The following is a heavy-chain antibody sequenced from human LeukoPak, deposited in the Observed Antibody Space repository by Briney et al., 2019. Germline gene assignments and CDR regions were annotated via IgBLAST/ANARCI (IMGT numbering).Heavy chain of an antibody. Sequence: SQTLSLTRAISGDSVSSNSAAWNWIRQSPSRGLEWLGRTYYRSKWYNDYAVSVKSRITINPDTSMNQFSLQLNSVTPEDTAVYYCARGLYYYGSGSYSPDAFDIWGQGTMVTVSS. J-gene: IGHJ3*02. V-gene: IGHV6-1*01. CDR3: ARGLYYYGSGSYSPDAFDI. CDR1: GDSVSSNSAA. D-gene: IGHD3-10*01. CDR2: TYYRSKWYN.